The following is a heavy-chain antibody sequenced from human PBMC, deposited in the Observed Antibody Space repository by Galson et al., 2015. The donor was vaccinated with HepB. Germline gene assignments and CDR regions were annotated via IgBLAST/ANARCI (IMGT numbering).Heavy chain of an antibody. CDR1: GYTFTSDY. J-gene: IGHJ4*02. D-gene: IGHD1-1*01. V-gene: IGHV1-46*01. Sequence: QSGAEVKKPGESLKISCKASGYTFTSDYMHWVRQAPGQGLEWMGIISPSGGSTNYAQKFQGRVTLTRDTSTSTVYMELSSLRSEDTAVYYCARAGVQLELDYWGQGTLVTVSS. CDR3: ARAGVQLELDY. CDR2: ISPSGGST.